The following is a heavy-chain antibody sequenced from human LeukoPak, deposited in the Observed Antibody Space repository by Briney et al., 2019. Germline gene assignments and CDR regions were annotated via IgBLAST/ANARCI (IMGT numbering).Heavy chain of an antibody. CDR3: GSYLENGMDV. CDR2: IYYSGST. Sequence: PSETLSLTCTVSGGSISSYYWGWIRQPPGKGLEWIGYIYYSGSTNYNPSLKSRATISVDTSKNQFSLKLSSVTAADTAVYGSGSYLENGMDVWGQGTTVTVSS. V-gene: IGHV4-59*01. D-gene: IGHD3-10*01. J-gene: IGHJ6*01. CDR1: GGSISSYY.